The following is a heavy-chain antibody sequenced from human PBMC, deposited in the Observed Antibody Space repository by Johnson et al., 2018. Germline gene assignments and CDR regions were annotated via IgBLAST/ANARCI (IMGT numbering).Heavy chain of an antibody. CDR3: AGGVGYGDR. Sequence: VQLVESGGGLVQPGGSLRLSCEVSGFTFSTYWMSWVRQAPGKGLECVAKIKRDGSEKYYVDSVKGRFTISRDNAKNSLFLQMNSLRAEDTAVYYCAGGVGYGDRWGRGTLVTVSS. V-gene: IGHV3-7*04. J-gene: IGHJ2*01. D-gene: IGHD5-18*01. CDR1: GFTFSTYW. CDR2: IKRDGSEK.